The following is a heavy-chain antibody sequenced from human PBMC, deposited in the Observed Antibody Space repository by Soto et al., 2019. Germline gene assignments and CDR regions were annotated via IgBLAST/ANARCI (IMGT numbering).Heavy chain of an antibody. D-gene: IGHD6-13*01. J-gene: IGHJ4*02. CDR1: GGTFSSYA. CDR2: IIPIFGTA. V-gene: IGHV1-69*06. CDR3: IAAAGTGKRGNFDY. Sequence: QVHLVQSGAEVKKPGSSVKVSCKASGGTFSSYAISWVRQAPGQGLEWMGGIIPIFGTANYAQKFQGRVTITADKSTSTAYMELSSLRPEDTALYYWIAAAGTGKRGNFDYWGQGTLVTVSS.